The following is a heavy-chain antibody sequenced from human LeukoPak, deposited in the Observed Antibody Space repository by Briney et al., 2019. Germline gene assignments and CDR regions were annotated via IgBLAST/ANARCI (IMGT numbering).Heavy chain of an antibody. CDR3: ARDGGGYCSSTSCPRNDY. CDR1: GGSFSGYY. Sequence: TSETLSLTCAVYGGSFSGYYWSWIRQPPGKGLEWIGEINHSGSTNYNPSLKSRVTISVDTSKNQFSLKLSSVTAADTAVYYCARDGGGYCSSTSCPRNDYWGQGTLVTVSS. CDR2: INHSGST. J-gene: IGHJ4*02. D-gene: IGHD2-2*01. V-gene: IGHV4-34*01.